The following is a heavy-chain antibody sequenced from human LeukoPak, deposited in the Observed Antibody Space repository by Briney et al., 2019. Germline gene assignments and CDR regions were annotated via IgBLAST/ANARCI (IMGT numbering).Heavy chain of an antibody. D-gene: IGHD3-10*01. V-gene: IGHV3-11*05. CDR2: ISSSSSYT. CDR1: GFTFSDYY. Sequence: GGSLRLSCAASGFTFSDYYMSWIRQAPGKGLEWVSYISSSSSYTNYADSVKGRFTISRDNAKNSLYLQMNSLRAEDTAVYYCARDLEGYHYGSGNYPQWGQGTLITVSS. CDR3: ARDLEGYHYGSGNYPQ. J-gene: IGHJ4*02.